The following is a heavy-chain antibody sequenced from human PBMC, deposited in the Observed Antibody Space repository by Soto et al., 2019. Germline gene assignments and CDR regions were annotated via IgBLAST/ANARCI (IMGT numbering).Heavy chain of an antibody. Sequence: SVKVSCKASGGTFSSYAISWVRQAPGQGLEWMGGIIPIFGTANYAQKFQGRVTITADESTSTAYMELSSLRSEDTAVYYCARDHSPHMTKDWSKWFDPWGQGTLVTVSS. D-gene: IGHD4-17*01. V-gene: IGHV1-69*13. CDR1: GGTFSSYA. J-gene: IGHJ5*02. CDR3: ARDHSPHMTKDWSKWFDP. CDR2: IIPIFGTA.